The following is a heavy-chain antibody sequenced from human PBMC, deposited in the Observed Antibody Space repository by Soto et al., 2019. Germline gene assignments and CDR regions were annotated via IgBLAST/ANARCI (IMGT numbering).Heavy chain of an antibody. CDR2: IYYSGST. CDR1: GGSISSGDYY. Sequence: QVQLRESGPGLVKPSQTLSLTCTVSGGSISSGDYYWSWIRQPPGKGLEWIGYIYYSGSTYYNPSLKSRVTISLDTSKNQFSLKLSSVTAADTAVYYCARVGGILYDAGYWGQGTLVTVSS. CDR3: ARVGGILYDAGY. V-gene: IGHV4-30-4*01. J-gene: IGHJ4*02. D-gene: IGHD2-21*01.